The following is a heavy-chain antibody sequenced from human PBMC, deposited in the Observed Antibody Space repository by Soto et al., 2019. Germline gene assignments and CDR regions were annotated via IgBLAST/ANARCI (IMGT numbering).Heavy chain of an antibody. CDR3: AKSLWFGELSGYDY. D-gene: IGHD3-10*01. Sequence: ETLSLTCTVSGDSISNYYWSWIRQSPGKGLEWVGYIHYSGSTNYSPSLKSRVTISVDTSKNQFSLKLSSVTAADTAVYYCAKSLWFGELSGYDYWGQGTLVTVSS. CDR2: IHYSGST. CDR1: GDSISNYY. V-gene: IGHV4-59*01. J-gene: IGHJ4*02.